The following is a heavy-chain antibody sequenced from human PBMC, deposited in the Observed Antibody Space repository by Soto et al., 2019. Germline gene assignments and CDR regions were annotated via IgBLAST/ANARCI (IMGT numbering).Heavy chain of an antibody. Sequence: GGSLRLSCAASGFTFSSYSMNWVRQAPGKGLVWVSSISSSSSYIYYADSVKGRFTISRDNSKNTLYLQMNSLRAEDTAVFYCAKDIYYDSSGLSSYDAFDIWGQGTMVTVSS. D-gene: IGHD3-22*01. J-gene: IGHJ3*02. CDR1: GFTFSSYS. CDR3: AKDIYYDSSGLSSYDAFDI. CDR2: ISSSSSYI. V-gene: IGHV3-21*04.